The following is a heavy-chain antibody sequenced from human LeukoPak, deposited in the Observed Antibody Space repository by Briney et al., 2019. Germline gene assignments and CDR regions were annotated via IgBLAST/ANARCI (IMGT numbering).Heavy chain of an antibody. Sequence: GGSLRLSCAASGFTFSSYAMSWVRQAPGKGLEWVSAISGSGGSTYYADSVKGRFTISRDNSKNTLYLQMNSLRAEDTAVYYCAKDLTPVGATPYYFDYRGQGTLVTVSS. J-gene: IGHJ4*02. CDR2: ISGSGGST. V-gene: IGHV3-23*01. CDR1: GFTFSSYA. CDR3: AKDLTPVGATPYYFDY. D-gene: IGHD1-26*01.